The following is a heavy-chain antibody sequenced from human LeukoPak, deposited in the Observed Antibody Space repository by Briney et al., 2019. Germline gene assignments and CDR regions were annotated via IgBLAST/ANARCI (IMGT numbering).Heavy chain of an antibody. CDR3: ARALYHYDILTGYYATDFDY. V-gene: IGHV4-59*01. J-gene: IGHJ4*02. D-gene: IGHD3-9*01. Sequence: ASETLSLTCTVSGGSISSYYWSWLRQPPGKGLEWIGYIYYSGSTNYNPSLKSRVTISVDTSKNQFSLKLSSVTAADTAVYYCARALYHYDILTGYYATDFDYWGQGTLVTVSS. CDR1: GGSISSYY. CDR2: IYYSGST.